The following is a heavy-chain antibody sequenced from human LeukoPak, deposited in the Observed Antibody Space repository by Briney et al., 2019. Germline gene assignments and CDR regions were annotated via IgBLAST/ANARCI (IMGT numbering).Heavy chain of an antibody. CDR3: ARYGSGWYPYYYYGMDV. J-gene: IGHJ6*02. V-gene: IGHV3-7*01. Sequence: GGSLTLSCAASGFTFSSYWMSWVRQAPGKGLEGVADIKQDGSEKYYVDSVKGRFTISRDNAKNSLYLQMNSLRAEDTAVYYCARYGSGWYPYYYYGMDVWGQGTTVTVSS. CDR1: GFTFSSYW. CDR2: IKQDGSEK. D-gene: IGHD6-19*01.